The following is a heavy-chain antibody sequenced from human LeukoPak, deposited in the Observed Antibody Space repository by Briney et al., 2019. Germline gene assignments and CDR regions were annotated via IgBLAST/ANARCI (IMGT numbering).Heavy chain of an antibody. CDR2: IYSGGST. CDR1: GFTVGSHQ. J-gene: IGHJ4*02. Sequence: GGSLRLSCVVSGFTVGSHQMTWVRQAPGKGLEWVSVIYSGGSTYYADSVKGRFTISRDSSQKTLYLQMNSLRVEDTAVYYCARDHYYYDTSGSSYYFDYWGQGTLVTVSS. V-gene: IGHV3-66*01. D-gene: IGHD3-22*01. CDR3: ARDHYYYDTSGSSYYFDY.